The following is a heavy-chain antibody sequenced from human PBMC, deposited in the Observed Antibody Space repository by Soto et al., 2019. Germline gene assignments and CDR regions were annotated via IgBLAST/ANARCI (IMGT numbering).Heavy chain of an antibody. CDR1: GGSISSSNW. V-gene: IGHV4-4*02. J-gene: IGHJ6*02. CDR3: ARNEVLEERGFYYYGMDV. Sequence: LRRPLSLTCAVSGGSISSSNWWSWVRQPPGKGLEWIGEIYHSGGTSYNPSLRSRVTMLVDKSKNQFSLKLTSVTAADTAVYYCARNEVLEERGFYYYGMDVWGRGTTVT. CDR2: IYHSGGT. D-gene: IGHD2-8*02.